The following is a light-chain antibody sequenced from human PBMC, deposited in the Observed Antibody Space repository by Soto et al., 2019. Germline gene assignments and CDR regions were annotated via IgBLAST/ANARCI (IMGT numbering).Light chain of an antibody. V-gene: IGKV3-20*01. CDR1: QSVSTSH. Sequence: EVVLTQSPGIVSLSPGERATLSCRASQSVSTSHLAWYQQKPGQAPRLLIYAASSRATGIPDRFSGSGYGTDFTLTVSRLEPEDLAVYYCQQYGRSPLTFGGGTKVDIK. CDR3: QQYGRSPLT. J-gene: IGKJ4*01. CDR2: AAS.